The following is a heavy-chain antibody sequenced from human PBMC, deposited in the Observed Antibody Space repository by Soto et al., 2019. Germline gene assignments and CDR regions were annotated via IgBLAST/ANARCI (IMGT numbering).Heavy chain of an antibody. CDR1: GYSFASYW. CDR2: IFPGDSDT. Sequence: GESLKISCRGSGYSFASYWVVWVRQMPGKGLEWVAIIFPGDSDTRYSPSLQGQVTVSADKSINTAYLQWSSLKASDTAMYYCATHTTLNSYSMALWVQGTTVTVSS. CDR3: ATHTTLNSYSMAL. D-gene: IGHD1-26*01. V-gene: IGHV5-51*01. J-gene: IGHJ6*02.